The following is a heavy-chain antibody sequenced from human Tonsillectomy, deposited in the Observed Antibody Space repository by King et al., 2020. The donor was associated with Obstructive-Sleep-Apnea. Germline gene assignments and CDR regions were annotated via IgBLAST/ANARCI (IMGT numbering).Heavy chain of an antibody. CDR2: IYYSGST. CDR3: ARVPYITGWSGWFDP. Sequence: MQLQESGPGLVKPSETLSLTCTVSGGSISSSSYYWGWIRQPPGKGLGWIGSIYYSGSTNYNPSLKSRVTISIDTSKNQFSLKLSSVTAADTAVYYCARVPYITGWSGWFDPWGQGTLVPVSS. J-gene: IGHJ5*02. V-gene: IGHV4-39*07. D-gene: IGHD6-19*01. CDR1: GGSISSSSYY.